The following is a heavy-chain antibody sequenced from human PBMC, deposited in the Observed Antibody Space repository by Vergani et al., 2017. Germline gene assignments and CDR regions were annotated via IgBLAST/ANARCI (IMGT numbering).Heavy chain of an antibody. CDR3: ARVAAMGYYFDY. Sequence: QVQLVQSGGEVKKPGASVKVSCKASGYTFTSYGINWVRQDPGQGLEWMGWISAYNGNTNYAQKCQGRVTMTTDTSTSTAYMELRSLRSDDTAIYYCARVAAMGYYFDYWGQGTLVTVSS. J-gene: IGHJ4*02. D-gene: IGHD5-18*01. CDR1: GYTFTSYG. CDR2: ISAYNGNT. V-gene: IGHV1-18*04.